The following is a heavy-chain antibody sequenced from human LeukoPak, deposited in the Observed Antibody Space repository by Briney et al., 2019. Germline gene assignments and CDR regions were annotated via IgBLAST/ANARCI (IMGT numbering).Heavy chain of an antibody. CDR2: IYYSGST. J-gene: IGHJ6*02. Sequence: SEILSLTCTVSGGSFSSGSYYWSWIRQPPGKGLEWIGYIYYSGSTNYNPSLKSRVTISVDTSKNQFSLKLSSVTAADTAVYYCARDSRSRGMDVWGQGTTVTVSS. CDR1: GGSFSSGSYY. V-gene: IGHV4-61*01. CDR3: ARDSRSRGMDV.